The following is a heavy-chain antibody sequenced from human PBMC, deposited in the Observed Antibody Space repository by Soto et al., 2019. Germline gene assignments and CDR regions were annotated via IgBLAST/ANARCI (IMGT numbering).Heavy chain of an antibody. D-gene: IGHD6-19*01. Sequence: GESLKISCKGSGYSSTSYWIGWVRQMPGKGLEWMGIIYPGDSDTRYSPSFQGQVTISADKSISTAYLQWSSLKASDTAMYYCARPREAGKYYYDVDVWGQGTTVTVSS. V-gene: IGHV5-51*01. J-gene: IGHJ6*02. CDR1: GYSSTSYW. CDR2: IYPGDSDT. CDR3: ARPREAGKYYYDVDV.